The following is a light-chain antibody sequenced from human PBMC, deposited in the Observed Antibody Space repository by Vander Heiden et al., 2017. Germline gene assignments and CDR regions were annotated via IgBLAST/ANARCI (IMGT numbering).Light chain of an antibody. CDR1: SANIGSNF. Sequence: QSVLTQAPSVSGTSGQRVTISCSGSSANIGSNFVYWYQQLPGTAPTPLIYRSNQRPSGVPDRFSGSKSGTSASLVISGLRSEDEADYYCSTWDDSLSGQVFGGGTKVTVL. CDR2: RSN. V-gene: IGLV1-47*01. CDR3: STWDDSLSGQV. J-gene: IGLJ3*02.